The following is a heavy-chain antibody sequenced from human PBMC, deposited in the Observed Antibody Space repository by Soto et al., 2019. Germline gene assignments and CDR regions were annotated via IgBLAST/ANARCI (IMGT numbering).Heavy chain of an antibody. CDR1: GGSISSGGYY. CDR3: ARDLRDYYGSGSYFDY. D-gene: IGHD3-10*01. CDR2: IYYSGST. Sequence: SETLSLTXTVSGGSISSGGYYWSWIRQHPGKGLEWIGYIYYSGSTYYNPSLKSRVTISVDTSKNQFSLKLSSVTAADTAVYYCARDLRDYYGSGSYFDYWGQGTLVTSPQ. V-gene: IGHV4-31*03. J-gene: IGHJ4*02.